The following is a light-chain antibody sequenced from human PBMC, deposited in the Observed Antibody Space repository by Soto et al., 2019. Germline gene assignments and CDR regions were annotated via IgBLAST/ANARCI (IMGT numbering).Light chain of an antibody. CDR1: SSNIGSNT. CDR2: SNN. Sequence: QAVVTQPPSASGTPGQRVTISCSGSSSNIGSNTVNWYQQLPGTAPKLLIYSNNQRPSGGPDRFSGSKSGTSASLAISGLQSEDEADYYCAAWDDSLNGWVFGGGTQLAVL. CDR3: AAWDDSLNGWV. J-gene: IGLJ3*02. V-gene: IGLV1-44*01.